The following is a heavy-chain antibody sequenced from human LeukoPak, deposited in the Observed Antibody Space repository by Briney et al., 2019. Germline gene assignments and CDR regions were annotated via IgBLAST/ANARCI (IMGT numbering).Heavy chain of an antibody. J-gene: IGHJ6*02. CDR3: ARGSRGNTDYYYGMDV. CDR1: GYTFTSYG. V-gene: IGHV1-18*01. Sequence: GASVKVSCKASGYTFTSYGISWVRQAPGQGLEWVGWISAYNGNTNYAQKLQGRVTMTTYTSTSTAYMELRSLRSDDTAVYYCARGSRGNTDYYYGMDVWGQGNTVTVSS. D-gene: IGHD2/OR15-2a*01. CDR2: ISAYNGNT.